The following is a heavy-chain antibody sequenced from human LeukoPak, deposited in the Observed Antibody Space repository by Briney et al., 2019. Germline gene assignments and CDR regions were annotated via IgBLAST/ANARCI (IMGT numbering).Heavy chain of an antibody. D-gene: IGHD4-11*01. J-gene: IGHJ5*02. CDR3: ARALTTVLLFDP. CDR1: GGSISSSSYY. V-gene: IGHV4-39*07. CDR2: IYYSGST. Sequence: SETLSLTCTVSGGSISSSSYYWGWIRQPPGKGLEWIGSIYYSGSTYYNPSLKSRVTISVDTSKNQFSLKLSSVTAADTAVYYCARALTTVLLFDPWGQGSLVTVSS.